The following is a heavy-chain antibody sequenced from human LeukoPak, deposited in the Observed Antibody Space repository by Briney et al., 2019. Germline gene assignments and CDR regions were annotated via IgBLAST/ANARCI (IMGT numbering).Heavy chain of an antibody. D-gene: IGHD2-15*01. Sequence: SETLSLTCAVYGGSFSGYYWSWIRQPPGKGLEWIGEINHSGSTNYNPSPKSRVTISVDTSKNQFSLKLSSVTAADTTVYYCARGQVVAATRNWFDPWGQGTLVTVSS. J-gene: IGHJ5*02. CDR2: INHSGST. CDR3: ARGQVVAATRNWFDP. V-gene: IGHV4-34*01. CDR1: GGSFSGYY.